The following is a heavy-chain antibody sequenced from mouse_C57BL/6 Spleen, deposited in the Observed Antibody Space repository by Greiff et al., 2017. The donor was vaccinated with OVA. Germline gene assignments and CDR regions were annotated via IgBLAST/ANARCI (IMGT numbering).Heavy chain of an antibody. D-gene: IGHD2-4*01. V-gene: IGHV3-6*01. Sequence: EVKLQESGPGLVKPSQSLSLTCSVTGYSITSGYYWNWIRQFPGNKLEWMGYISYDGSNNYNPSLKNRISITRDTATNQFFLQLNSVTTEDTATYYCARDNDYDPWFAYWGQGTLVTVSA. J-gene: IGHJ3*01. CDR3: ARDNDYDPWFAY. CDR1: GYSITSGYY. CDR2: ISYDGSN.